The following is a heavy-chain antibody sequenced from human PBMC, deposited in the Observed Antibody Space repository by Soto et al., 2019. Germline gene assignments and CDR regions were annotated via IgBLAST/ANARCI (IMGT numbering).Heavy chain of an antibody. D-gene: IGHD5-12*01. CDR2: IIPILGIA. Sequence: SVKVSCKASGGTFSSYTISWVRQAPGQGLEWMGRIIPILGIANYAQKFQGRVTITADKSTSTAYMELSSLRSEDTAVYYCARASPWNAFDIWGQGTMVTVSS. CDR3: ARASPWNAFDI. V-gene: IGHV1-69*02. CDR1: GGTFSSYT. J-gene: IGHJ3*02.